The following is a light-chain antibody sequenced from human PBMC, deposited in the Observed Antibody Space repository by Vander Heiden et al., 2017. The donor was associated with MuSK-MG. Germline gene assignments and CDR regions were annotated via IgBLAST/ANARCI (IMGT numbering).Light chain of an antibody. CDR1: QGIRND. J-gene: IGKJ1*01. CDR3: RQEDNYPWT. Sequence: AIQMTQSPSSLSASVGDRVTITCRASQGIRNDLGWYQQKPGKAPKLLIYAASSLQSGVPSRFSGSGSGTDFTLTISSLQPEDYATYYCRQEDNYPWTFGQGTKVEIK. CDR2: AAS. V-gene: IGKV1-6*01.